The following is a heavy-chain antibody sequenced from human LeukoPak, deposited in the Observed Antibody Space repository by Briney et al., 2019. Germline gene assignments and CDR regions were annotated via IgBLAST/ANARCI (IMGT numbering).Heavy chain of an antibody. V-gene: IGHV3-53*01. CDR3: AREVVSIPSYFES. J-gene: IGHJ4*02. CDR2: IYSGGST. D-gene: IGHD2-15*01. Sequence: GGSLRLSCAASGFTVSSNYMSWVRQAPGRGLEWVSVIYSGGSTYYADSVKGRFTISRDDSKNTLYLQMNSLRAEDTAVYYCAREVVSIPSYFESWGQGTRVTVSS. CDR1: GFTVSSNY.